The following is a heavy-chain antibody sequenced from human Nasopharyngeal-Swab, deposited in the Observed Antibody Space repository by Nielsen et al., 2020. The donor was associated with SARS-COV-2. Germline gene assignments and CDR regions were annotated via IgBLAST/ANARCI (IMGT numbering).Heavy chain of an antibody. CDR2: IKSKTDGGTT. D-gene: IGHD3-16*02. CDR3: TTDDVMITFGGVIVMDY. V-gene: IGHV3-15*01. J-gene: IGHJ4*02. Sequence: GESLKISCAASGFTFSNAWMSWVRQAPGKGLEWVGRIKSKTDGGTTDYAAPVKGRFTISRDDSKNTLYLQMNSLKTEDTAVYYCTTDDVMITFGGVIVMDYWGQGTLATVSS. CDR1: GFTFSNAW.